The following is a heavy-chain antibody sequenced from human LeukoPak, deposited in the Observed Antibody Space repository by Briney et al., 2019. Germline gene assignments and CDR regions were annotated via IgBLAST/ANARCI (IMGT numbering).Heavy chain of an antibody. Sequence: SETLSLTCAVYGGSFSGYYWSWIRQPPGKGLEWIGEINHSGSTNYNPSLKSRVTISVDTSKNQSSLKLSSVTAADTAVYYCARGRYFDWLLSYYFDYWGQGTLVTVSS. CDR3: ARGRYFDWLLSYYFDY. CDR1: GGSFSGYY. V-gene: IGHV4-34*01. CDR2: INHSGST. D-gene: IGHD3-9*01. J-gene: IGHJ4*02.